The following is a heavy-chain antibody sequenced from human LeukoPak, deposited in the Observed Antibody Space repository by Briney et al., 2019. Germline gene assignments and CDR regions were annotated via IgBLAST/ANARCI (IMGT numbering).Heavy chain of an antibody. CDR3: ARSVGYCSGGSCYSFDL. V-gene: IGHV1-46*01. CDR1: GNTFTSYY. D-gene: IGHD2-15*01. J-gene: IGHJ4*02. Sequence: GASVKVSCKASGNTFTSYYMHWVRQAPGQGLEWMGIINPSGGNTNYAQKFQGRVTMTRDTSTSTVYMELSSLRSEDTAVYHCARSVGYCSGGSCYSFDLWGQGTLVTVSS. CDR2: INPSGGNT.